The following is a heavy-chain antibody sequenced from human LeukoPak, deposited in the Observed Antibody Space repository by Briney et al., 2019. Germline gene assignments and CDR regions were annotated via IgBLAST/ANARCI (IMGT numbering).Heavy chain of an antibody. CDR1: GGSFSGYY. Sequence: SETLSLTCAVYGGSFSGYYWSWIRQPPGKGLEWIGEINHSGSTNYNPSLKSRVTISVDTSKNQFSLKLGSVTAADTAVYYCARGFRITMVRGVIIKGSRFDYWGQGTLVTVSS. D-gene: IGHD3-10*01. J-gene: IGHJ4*02. CDR3: ARGFRITMVRGVIIKGSRFDY. V-gene: IGHV4-34*01. CDR2: INHSGST.